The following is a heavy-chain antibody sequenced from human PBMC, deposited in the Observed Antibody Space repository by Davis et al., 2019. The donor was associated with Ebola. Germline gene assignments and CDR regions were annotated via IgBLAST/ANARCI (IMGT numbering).Heavy chain of an antibody. CDR1: GFTFSSYA. D-gene: IGHD4-23*01. CDR2: ISYDGSNK. V-gene: IGHV3-30-3*01. J-gene: IGHJ4*02. CDR3: AREAVYGGGPDY. Sequence: GESLKISCAASGFTFSSYAMHWVRQAPGKGLEWVAVISYDGSNKYYADSVKGRFTISRDNSKNTLYLQMNSLRAEDTAVYYCAREAVYGGGPDYWGQGTLVTVSS.